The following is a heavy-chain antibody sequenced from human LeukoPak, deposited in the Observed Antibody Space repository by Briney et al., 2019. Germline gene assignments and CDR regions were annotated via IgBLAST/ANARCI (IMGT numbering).Heavy chain of an antibody. CDR1: GFTFSSYG. D-gene: IGHD4-17*01. CDR3: ANDGYGDYVIDY. J-gene: IGHJ4*02. V-gene: IGHV3-30*02. Sequence: GGSLRLSCAASGFTFSSYGMHWVRQAPGKGLDWVAFIRYDGSNKYYADSVKGRFTISRDNSKNTLYLQMNSLRAEDTAVYYCANDGYGDYVIDYWGQGTLVTVSS. CDR2: IRYDGSNK.